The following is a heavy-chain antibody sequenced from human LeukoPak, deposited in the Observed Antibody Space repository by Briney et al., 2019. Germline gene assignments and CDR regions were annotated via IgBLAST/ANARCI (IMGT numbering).Heavy chain of an antibody. J-gene: IGHJ3*02. CDR3: ARMSYDSSGYYPAGAFDI. CDR2: IKQDGSEK. V-gene: IGHV3-7*01. D-gene: IGHD3-22*01. CDR1: GFTFSSYW. Sequence: GGSLRLSCAASGFTFSSYWMSWVRQAPGKGLEWVANIKQDGSEKYYVDSVKGRFTISRNNAKNSLYLQMNSLRAEDTAVYYCARMSYDSSGYYPAGAFDIWGQGTMVTVSS.